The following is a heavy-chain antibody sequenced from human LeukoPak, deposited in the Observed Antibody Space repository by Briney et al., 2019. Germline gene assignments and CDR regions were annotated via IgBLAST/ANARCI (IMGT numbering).Heavy chain of an antibody. J-gene: IGHJ4*02. D-gene: IGHD3-10*01. CDR1: GDSISSYY. V-gene: IGHV4-59*08. Sequence: SETLSLTCTVSGDSISSYYWSWIRQPPGKGLEWIGYIHYSGITNYNPSLKSRVTISVDTSKNQYSLKLSSVTAADTAVYYCARHLDYYGSGIYEYWGRGTLVTVSS. CDR2: IHYSGIT. CDR3: ARHLDYYGSGIYEY.